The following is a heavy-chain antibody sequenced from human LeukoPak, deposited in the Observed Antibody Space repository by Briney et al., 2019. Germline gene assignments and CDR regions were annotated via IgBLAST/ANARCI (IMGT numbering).Heavy chain of an antibody. CDR2: IIPIFGTA. V-gene: IGHV1-69*13. CDR1: GGTFSSYA. D-gene: IGHD3-22*01. CDR3: AGEKETTYYYDSSGYYDAFDI. J-gene: IGHJ3*02. Sequence: SVKVSCKASGGTFSSYAISWVRQAPGQGLEWMGGIIPIFGTANYAQKFQGRVTITADESTSTAYMELSSLRSEDTAVYYCAGEKETTYYYDSSGYYDAFDIWGQGTMVTVSS.